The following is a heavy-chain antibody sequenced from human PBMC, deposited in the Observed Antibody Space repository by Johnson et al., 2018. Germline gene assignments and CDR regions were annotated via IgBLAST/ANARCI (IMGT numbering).Heavy chain of an antibody. CDR1: GFSLSTYW. D-gene: IGHD4-11*01. V-gene: IGHV3-7*01. CDR2: IDQDGSDK. Sequence: VQLVESGGDLVQPGGSLRLSCAGFGFSLSTYWMSWVRQAPGKGLEWVANIDQDGSDKYYVDSVKGRFTISRDNPKTLLYLQMNSLRDEDTAGYYCARAYHSATGDVWGKGTTVTVSS. CDR3: ARAYHSATGDV. J-gene: IGHJ6*04.